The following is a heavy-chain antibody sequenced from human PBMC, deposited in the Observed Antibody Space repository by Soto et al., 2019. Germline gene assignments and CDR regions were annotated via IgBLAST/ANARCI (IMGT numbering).Heavy chain of an antibody. Sequence: GGSLRVSCAAAVLSFTSFGIHWVRQAPGQGPERVAVVSYDGIDETYADSVKGRFSISRDNSKNTVYLQMNSLRGEDTAVYYCARGDFHDTSGPFSDAFDIWGQGTMVSVSS. CDR3: ARGDFHDTSGPFSDAFDI. D-gene: IGHD3-22*01. CDR2: VSYDGIDE. J-gene: IGHJ3*02. V-gene: IGHV3-30*03. CDR1: VLSFTSFG.